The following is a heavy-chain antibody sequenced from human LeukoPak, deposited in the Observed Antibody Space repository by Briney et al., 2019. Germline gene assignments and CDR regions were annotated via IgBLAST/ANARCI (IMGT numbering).Heavy chain of an antibody. CDR3: AKAGGSGSYFFNCFDP. CDR1: GFTFSSYE. CDR2: ISSSGSTI. J-gene: IGHJ5*02. V-gene: IGHV3-48*03. Sequence: PGGSLRLSCAASGFTFSSYEMNWVRQAPGKGLEWVSYISSSGSTIYYADSVKGRFTISRDNAKNSLSLQMNSLRAEDTALYYCAKAGGSGSYFFNCFDPWGQGTLVTVSS. D-gene: IGHD3-10*01.